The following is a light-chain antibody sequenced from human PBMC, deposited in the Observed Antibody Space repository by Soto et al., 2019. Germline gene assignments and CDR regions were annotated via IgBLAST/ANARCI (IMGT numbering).Light chain of an antibody. V-gene: IGLV2-8*01. Sequence: QSALTQPPSASGSPGQSVTISCTGTGSDVGGYNYVSWYQHHPGKAPKLMLYEVSTRPSGVPDRFSGSKSGNTASLTVSGRQAEDEADYYCSSYAGSNIYVVFGGGTQLTVL. CDR1: GSDVGGYNY. CDR2: EVS. CDR3: SSYAGSNIYVV. J-gene: IGLJ2*01.